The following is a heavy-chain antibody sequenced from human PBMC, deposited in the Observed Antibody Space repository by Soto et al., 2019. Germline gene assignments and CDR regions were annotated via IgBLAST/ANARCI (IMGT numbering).Heavy chain of an antibody. D-gene: IGHD3-16*01. CDR3: ARDLGGYASH. J-gene: IGHJ4*02. CDR2: INTDGSTT. CDR1: GFTFSNYW. Sequence: EVQLVESGGGLVQPGASLRLSCAASGFTFSNYWMHWVRQAPGKGPVWVSRINTDGSTTNYADSVKGRFTISRDNAKNTLYLQTNSLGAEDTAVYYCARDLGGYASHWGQGTLVTVSS. V-gene: IGHV3-74*01.